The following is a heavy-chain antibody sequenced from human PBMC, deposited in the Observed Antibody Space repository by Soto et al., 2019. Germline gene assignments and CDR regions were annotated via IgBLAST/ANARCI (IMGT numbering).Heavy chain of an antibody. CDR1: GGSFSGYY. CDR3: ARVSGYDFWSGYIYYYGMDV. J-gene: IGHJ6*02. CDR2: INHSGST. D-gene: IGHD3-3*01. V-gene: IGHV4-34*01. Sequence: SETLSLTCAVYGGSFSGYYWSWIRQPPGKGLEWIGEINHSGSTNYNPSLKSRVTISVDTSKNQFSLKLSSVTAADTAAYYCARVSGYDFWSGYIYYYGMDVWGQGTTVTVSS.